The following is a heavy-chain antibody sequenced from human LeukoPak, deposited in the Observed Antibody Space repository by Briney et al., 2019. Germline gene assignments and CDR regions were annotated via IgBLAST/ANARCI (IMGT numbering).Heavy chain of an antibody. Sequence: PSETLPLTCTVSGGSISSGSYYWAWIRQPPGKGLEWIGTIYYTGSPYYNPSLKSRVTISVDTSKKQFSLKLSSVTAADTAVYYCARNCTSGSCHEAFDPWGQGTLVTVSS. CDR1: GGSISSGSYY. V-gene: IGHV4-39*01. D-gene: IGHD2-15*01. CDR3: ARNCTSGSCHEAFDP. CDR2: IYYTGSP. J-gene: IGHJ5*02.